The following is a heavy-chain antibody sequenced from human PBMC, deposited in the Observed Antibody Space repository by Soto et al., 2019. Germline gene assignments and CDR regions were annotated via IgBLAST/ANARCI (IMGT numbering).Heavy chain of an antibody. D-gene: IGHD6-13*01. CDR2: INHSGST. V-gene: IGHV4-34*01. CDR3: ARGRGGYSSSWYNDFDY. CDR1: GGSFSGYY. Sequence: QVQLQQWGAGLLKPSETLSLTCAVYGGSFSGYYWSWIRQPPGKGLEWMGEINHSGSTNYNPSLKSRATISVDPSKTQFSLKLSSVTAADTAVYYCARGRGGYSSSWYNDFDYWGQGTLVTVSS. J-gene: IGHJ4*02.